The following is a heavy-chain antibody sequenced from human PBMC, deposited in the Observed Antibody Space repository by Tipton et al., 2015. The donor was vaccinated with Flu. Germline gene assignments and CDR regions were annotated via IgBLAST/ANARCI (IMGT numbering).Heavy chain of an antibody. V-gene: IGHV3-23*01. Sequence: SLRLSCAASGFSFSAYAMTWVRQAPGRGLQWVSAIGGSGVSAYYADSVKGRFTISRDNSKNTLHLQINSLRVEDTAVYYCAIVRGDEPRWGQGTLVAVSS. J-gene: IGHJ4*02. D-gene: IGHD3-16*01. CDR3: AIVRGDEPR. CDR1: GFSFSAYA. CDR2: IGGSGVSA.